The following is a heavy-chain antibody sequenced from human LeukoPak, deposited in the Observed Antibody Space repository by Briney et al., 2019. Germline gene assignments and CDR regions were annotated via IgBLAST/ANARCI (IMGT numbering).Heavy chain of an antibody. CDR2: TYYRSKCYN. J-gene: IGHJ6*02. Sequence: SQTLSLTCAISGDSVSSNSAAWNWIRQSPSRGLEWLGRTYYRSKCYNDYAVSVKSPITINTDTYKNQFSLQLNSVTPEDPDVYYCARDWWWYCSGGSCGRPARVDYYYYGMDVWGQGTTVTVSS. V-gene: IGHV6-1*01. D-gene: IGHD2-15*01. CDR1: GDSVSSNSAA. CDR3: ARDWWWYCSGGSCGRPARVDYYYYGMDV.